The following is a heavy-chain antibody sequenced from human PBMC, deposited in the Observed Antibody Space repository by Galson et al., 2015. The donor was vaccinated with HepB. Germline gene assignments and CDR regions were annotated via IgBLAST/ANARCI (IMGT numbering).Heavy chain of an antibody. J-gene: IGHJ4*02. CDR3: ARGGFLAGSGSYYNVDY. Sequence: SVKVSCKASGYTFTSYYMHWVRQAPGQGLEWMGIINPSGGSTSYAQKFQGRVTMTRDTSTSTVYMELSSLRSEDTAVYYCARGGFLAGSGSYYNVDYWGQGTLVTVSS. D-gene: IGHD3-10*01. CDR1: GYTFTSYY. CDR2: INPSGGST. V-gene: IGHV1-46*01.